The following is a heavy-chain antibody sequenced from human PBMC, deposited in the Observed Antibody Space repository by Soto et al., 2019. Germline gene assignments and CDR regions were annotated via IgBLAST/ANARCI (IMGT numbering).Heavy chain of an antibody. CDR2: IYYSGST. Sequence: SETLSLTCPVSGGSISSSSYYWGWIRQPPGKGLEWIGSIYYSGSTYYNPSLKSRVTISVDTSKNQFSLKLSSVTAADTAVYYCAGWAYGSGNNFAFDYWGQGTLVTVSS. V-gene: IGHV4-39*01. D-gene: IGHD3-10*01. CDR1: GGSISSSSYY. CDR3: AGWAYGSGNNFAFDY. J-gene: IGHJ4*02.